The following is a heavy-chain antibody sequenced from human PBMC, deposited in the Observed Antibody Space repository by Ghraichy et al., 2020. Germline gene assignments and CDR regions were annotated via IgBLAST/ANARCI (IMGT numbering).Heavy chain of an antibody. V-gene: IGHV3-23*01. CDR1: GFTFSSYA. J-gene: IGHJ4*02. Sequence: GGSLRLSCAASGFTFSSYAMSWVRQAPGKGLEWVSAISGSGGSTYYADSVKGRFTISRDNSKNTLYLQMNSLRAEDTAIYYCAKGARYYYDSSGYWDYWGQGTLVTVSS. CDR2: ISGSGGST. CDR3: AKGARYYYDSSGYWDY. D-gene: IGHD3-22*01.